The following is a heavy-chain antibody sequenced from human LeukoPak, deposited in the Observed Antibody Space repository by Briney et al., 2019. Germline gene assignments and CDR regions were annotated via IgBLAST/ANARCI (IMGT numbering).Heavy chain of an antibody. J-gene: IGHJ4*02. CDR2: ISAYNGNT. CDR1: GYTFTIYG. Sequence: GASVKVSCKASGYTFTIYGISWVRQAPGQGLEWMGWISAYNGNTNYAQKLQGRVTMTTDTSTSTAYMELRSLRSDDTAVYYCARDSGIVVVVAAVDYWGQGTLVTVSS. CDR3: ARDSGIVVVVAAVDY. D-gene: IGHD2-15*01. V-gene: IGHV1-18*01.